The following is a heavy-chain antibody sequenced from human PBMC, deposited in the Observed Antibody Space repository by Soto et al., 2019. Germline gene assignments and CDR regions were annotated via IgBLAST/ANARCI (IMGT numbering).Heavy chain of an antibody. CDR1: GFTLSDYY. V-gene: IGHV3-11*01. J-gene: IGHJ6*02. Sequence: QVQLVESGGGLVKPGGPLRLSCAASGFTLSDYYMTWIRQAPGKGLEWVSYIRGRGPTTYYADSVKGRFSISRDNGKNSLFLQLNSLRVEDTAVYYCARARPDIVMVVGETPGYYGMDVWGQGTTVTVSS. CDR2: IRGRGPTT. CDR3: ARARPDIVMVVGETPGYYGMDV. D-gene: IGHD2-8*02.